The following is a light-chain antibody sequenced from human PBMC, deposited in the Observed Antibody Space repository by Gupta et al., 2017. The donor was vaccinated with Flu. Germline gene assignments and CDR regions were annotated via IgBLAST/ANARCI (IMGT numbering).Light chain of an antibody. CDR2: EAS. CDR3: QQAYYFPRT. J-gene: IGKJ1*01. Sequence: DIQMTHSPSSVSASVGDRVNITCRASQGIEFWLGWYQQKAGRAPNLLIYEASSLRSGVPPRFSGSGSDTEFTLTISSLQPEDFATYYCQQAYYFPRTFGQGTRVEIK. V-gene: IGKV1-12*01. CDR1: QGIEFW.